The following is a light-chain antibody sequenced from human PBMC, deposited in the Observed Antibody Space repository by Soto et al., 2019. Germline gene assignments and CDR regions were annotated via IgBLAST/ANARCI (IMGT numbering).Light chain of an antibody. CDR3: QQYHSFSRT. V-gene: IGKV1-5*03. CDR2: KAS. J-gene: IGKJ1*01. Sequence: DIQMTQSPSTLSASVGGRVTITCRASQSISVWLAWYQQKPGKAPKPLIYKASSLESGVPSRFSGSGSGTEFTLTISSLQPDDFATYFCQQYHSFSRTFGTGTRVEIK. CDR1: QSISVW.